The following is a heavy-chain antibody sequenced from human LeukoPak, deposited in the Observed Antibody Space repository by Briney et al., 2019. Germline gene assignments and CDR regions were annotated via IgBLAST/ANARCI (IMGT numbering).Heavy chain of an antibody. Sequence: PSETLSLTCAVYGGSFSGYYWSWLRQPPGKGLEWIGEINHSGSTNYNPSLKSRVTISVDTLRNQFSLKLTSVTAADTAIYYCARGRGETYYDFWSWGQGTLVTVSS. CDR2: INHSGST. CDR1: GGSFSGYY. V-gene: IGHV4-34*01. CDR3: ARGRGETYYDFWS. J-gene: IGHJ4*02. D-gene: IGHD3-3*01.